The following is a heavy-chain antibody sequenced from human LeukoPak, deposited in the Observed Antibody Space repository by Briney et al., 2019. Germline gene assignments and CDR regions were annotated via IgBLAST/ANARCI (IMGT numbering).Heavy chain of an antibody. J-gene: IGHJ3*02. CDR3: ARVRVLMVYADHDAFDI. CDR2: INHSGST. V-gene: IGHV4-30-2*01. CDR1: GGSISSGGYS. D-gene: IGHD2-8*01. Sequence: PSETLSLTCAVSGGSISSGGYSWSWIRQPPGRGLEWIGYINHSGSTNYNPSLRSRVTISVDTSKNQFSLKLSSVTAADTAVYYCARVRVLMVYADHDAFDIWGQGTMVTVSS.